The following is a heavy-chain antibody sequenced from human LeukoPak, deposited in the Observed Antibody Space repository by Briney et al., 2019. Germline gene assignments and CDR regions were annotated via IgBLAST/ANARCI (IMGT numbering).Heavy chain of an antibody. D-gene: IGHD5-18*01. CDR3: ARDPTHTAMVNDAFDI. Sequence: GESLKISCKGSGYSFTNQWIGWVRQMPGKGLEWMGIIYPADSDTRYRPSFQGQVTISVDKSITTAYLQWSSLKASDTAMYYCARDPTHTAMVNDAFDIWGQGTMVTVSS. J-gene: IGHJ3*02. CDR1: GYSFTNQW. CDR2: IYPADSDT. V-gene: IGHV5-51*01.